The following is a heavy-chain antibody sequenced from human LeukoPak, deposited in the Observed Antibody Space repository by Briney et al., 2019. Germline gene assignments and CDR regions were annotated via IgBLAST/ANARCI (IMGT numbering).Heavy chain of an antibody. D-gene: IGHD6-6*01. CDR2: IMNSSRYS. CDR3: ARGSSIADNYYYYGLDV. J-gene: IGHJ6*02. CDR1: GYTFSSCY. Sequence: TGGPLRLTCAVSGYTFSSCYMNWLRRAPGKGREGGSSIMNSSRYSYYTASVRGRFTISIDNAKNSLNLRMNSLTAEDTAVYYCARGSSIADNYYYYGLDVWGQGTTVTVSS. V-gene: IGHV3-21*01.